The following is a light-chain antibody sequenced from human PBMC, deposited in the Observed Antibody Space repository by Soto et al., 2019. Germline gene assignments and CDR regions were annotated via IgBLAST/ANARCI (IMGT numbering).Light chain of an antibody. Sequence: ELVFTPSPGTLSLSPVERATLSCRASQSVSSSYLAWYQQKPGQAPRLLIYGASSRATGIPDRFSGSGSGTDFTLTISRLEPEDFAVYYCQQYGSSPTFGQGTKVDIK. CDR1: QSVSSSY. CDR2: GAS. CDR3: QQYGSSPT. V-gene: IGKV3-20*01. J-gene: IGKJ1*01.